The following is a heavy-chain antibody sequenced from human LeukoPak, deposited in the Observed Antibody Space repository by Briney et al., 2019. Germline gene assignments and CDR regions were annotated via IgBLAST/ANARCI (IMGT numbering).Heavy chain of an antibody. J-gene: IGHJ4*02. Sequence: RGSLRLSCAASGLTVSRYDMSWVRQAPGKGLEWVSVIYSGGSPYHPDSVKARFTISGHNSKHPVLLQMHSLGAEDMAVYYCARGGEPVYFDAWGQGTLVTVSS. CDR3: ARGGEPVYFDA. CDR2: IYSGGSP. V-gene: IGHV3-66*01. CDR1: GLTVSRYD. D-gene: IGHD3-10*01.